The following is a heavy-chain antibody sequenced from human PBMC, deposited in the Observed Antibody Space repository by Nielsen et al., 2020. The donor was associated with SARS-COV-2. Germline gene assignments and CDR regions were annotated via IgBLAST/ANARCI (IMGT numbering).Heavy chain of an antibody. CDR2: ISGSGGST. Sequence: GESLKISCAASGFTFSSYAMSWVRQAPGKGLEWVSAISGSGGSTYYADSVKGRFTISRDNSKSTLYLQMNSLRAEDTAVYYCAKVQLAFDYWGQGTLVTVSS. CDR1: GFTFSSYA. CDR3: AKVQLAFDY. D-gene: IGHD2-2*01. V-gene: IGHV3-23*01. J-gene: IGHJ4*02.